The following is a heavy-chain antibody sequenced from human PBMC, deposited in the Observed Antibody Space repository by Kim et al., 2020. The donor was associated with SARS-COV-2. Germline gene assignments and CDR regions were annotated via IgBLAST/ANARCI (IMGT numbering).Heavy chain of an antibody. V-gene: IGHV3-48*02. Sequence: ADSVKGRFTISRDNAKNSLYLQMNSMRDEDTAVYYCARGLHYDILTGYYDWGQGTLVTVSS. J-gene: IGHJ4*02. D-gene: IGHD3-9*01. CDR3: ARGLHYDILTGYYD.